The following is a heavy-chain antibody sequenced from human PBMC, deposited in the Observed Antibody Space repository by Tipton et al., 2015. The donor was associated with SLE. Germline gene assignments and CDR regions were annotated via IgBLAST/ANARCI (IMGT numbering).Heavy chain of an antibody. D-gene: IGHD3-16*02. CDR3: ARLAKSGGVIVQLVIDY. J-gene: IGHJ4*02. CDR1: SGSISSSNYY. CDR2: ISFSGNT. V-gene: IGHV4-39*07. Sequence: GLVKPSETLSLTCTVSSGSISSSNYYWGWIRQPPGKGLEWIGTISFSGNTYYNPSLKSRVTTLVDTSKNQFSLKLSSVTAADTAVYYCARLAKSGGVIVQLVIDYWGQGTLVTVSS.